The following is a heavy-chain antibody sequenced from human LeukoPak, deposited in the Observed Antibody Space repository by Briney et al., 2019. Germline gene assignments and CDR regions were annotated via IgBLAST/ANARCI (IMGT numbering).Heavy chain of an antibody. CDR2: ISAYNGNT. CDR3: ARMIGMNDYDKVPV. CDR1: GYTFTSYG. Sequence: ASVKVSCKASGYTFTSYGISWVRQAPGQGLEWMGWISAYNGNTNYAQKLQGRVTMTTDTSTSTAYMELRSLRSDDTAVYYCARMIGMNDYDKVPVWGQGTLVTVSS. D-gene: IGHD3-22*01. J-gene: IGHJ4*02. V-gene: IGHV1-18*01.